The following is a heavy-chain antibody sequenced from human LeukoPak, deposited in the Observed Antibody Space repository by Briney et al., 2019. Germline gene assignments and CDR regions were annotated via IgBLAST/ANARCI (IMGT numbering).Heavy chain of an antibody. J-gene: IGHJ4*02. CDR2: INSDGSSP. Sequence: GGSLRLSCAACGFTFSNYWMHWVRQAPGKRLVWVSRINSDGSSPSHADSVKGRFTISRDNVKNTLYLQMNSLRAEDAAVYYCARDRGWGDYLFDYWGQGTLVTVSS. D-gene: IGHD4-17*01. V-gene: IGHV3-74*01. CDR3: ARDRGWGDYLFDY. CDR1: GFTFSNYW.